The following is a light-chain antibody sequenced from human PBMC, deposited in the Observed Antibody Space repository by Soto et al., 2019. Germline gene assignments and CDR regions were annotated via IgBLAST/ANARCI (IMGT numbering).Light chain of an antibody. CDR1: QSISSW. J-gene: IGKJ1*01. CDR2: GAS. CDR3: QQYSSYSGT. Sequence: DIQMTQSPSTLSASVGDRVTITCRASQSISSWLAWYQQKPGKAPKLLTYGASSLESGVPSRFSGSGSGTEFTLTISSLQPDDFATYYCQQYSSYSGTFGQGTKVDIK. V-gene: IGKV1-5*01.